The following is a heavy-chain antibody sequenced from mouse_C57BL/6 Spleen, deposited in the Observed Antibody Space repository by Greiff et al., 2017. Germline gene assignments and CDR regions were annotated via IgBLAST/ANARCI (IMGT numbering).Heavy chain of an antibody. CDR1: GYTFTSYW. CDR2: IYPGSGST. CDR3: ARPPITTVVAHWYFDV. D-gene: IGHD1-1*01. J-gene: IGHJ1*03. Sequence: QVQLQQPGAELVKPGASVKMSCKASGYTFTSYWITWVKQRPGQGLEWIGDIYPGSGSTNYNEKFKRKATLTVDTSSSTAYMQLSSLTSEDSAVYYCARPPITTVVAHWYFDVWGTGTTVTVSS. V-gene: IGHV1-55*01.